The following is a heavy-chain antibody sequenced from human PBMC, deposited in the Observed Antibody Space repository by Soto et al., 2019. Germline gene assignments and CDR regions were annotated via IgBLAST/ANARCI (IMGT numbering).Heavy chain of an antibody. D-gene: IGHD6-13*01. CDR3: ARDAVYCSSSPTAQFAY. V-gene: IGHV4-31*03. J-gene: IGHJ4*02. Sequence: SETLSLTCTVSGGSISSGGYYWSWIRQHPGKGLEWIGYIYYSGSTYYNPSLKSRVTISVDTSKNQFSLKLSSVTAADTAVYYCARDAVYCSSSPTAQFAYWGQGTLVTVSS. CDR1: GGSISSGGYY. CDR2: IYYSGST.